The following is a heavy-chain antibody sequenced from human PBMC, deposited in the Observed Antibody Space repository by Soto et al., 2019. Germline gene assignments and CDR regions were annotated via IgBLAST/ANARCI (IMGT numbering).Heavy chain of an antibody. V-gene: IGHV3-23*01. J-gene: IGHJ4*02. D-gene: IGHD6-6*01. CDR1: GFTFSSYA. Sequence: GGSLSLSCAASGFTFSSYAMSWVRQAPGKGLEWVSAISGSGGSTYYADSVKGRFTISRDNSKNTLYLQMNSLRAEHTAVYYCAKDYSHLAVYSSSSRGPGPFDYWGQGTLVTVSS. CDR3: AKDYSHLAVYSSSSRGPGPFDY. CDR2: ISGSGGST.